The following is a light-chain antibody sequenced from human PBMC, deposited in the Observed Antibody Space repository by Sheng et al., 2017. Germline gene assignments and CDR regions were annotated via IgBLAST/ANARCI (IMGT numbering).Light chain of an antibody. J-gene: IGKJ3*01. V-gene: IGKV1-5*03. Sequence: DIQMTQSPSTLSASVGDRVTITCRASQSISSWLAWYQQKPGKAPKLLIYKASSLESGVPSRFSGSGSGTEFTLTISSLQPEDFATYYCQQYYTTLYTFGPGTKVDIK. CDR2: KAS. CDR1: QSISSW. CDR3: QQYYTTLYT.